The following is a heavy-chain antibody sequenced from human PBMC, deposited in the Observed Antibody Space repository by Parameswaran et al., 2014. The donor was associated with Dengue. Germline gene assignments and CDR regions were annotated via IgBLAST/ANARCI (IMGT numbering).Heavy chain of an antibody. J-gene: IGHJ6*02. Sequence: WVRQAPGQGLEWMGWINTNTGNPTYAQGFTGRFVFSLDTSVSTAYLQISSLKAEDTAVYYCARWFGELHYYYYYYGMDVWGQGTTVTVSS. CDR3: ARWFGELHYYYYYYGMDV. D-gene: IGHD3-10*01. V-gene: IGHV7-4-1*02. CDR2: INTNTGNP.